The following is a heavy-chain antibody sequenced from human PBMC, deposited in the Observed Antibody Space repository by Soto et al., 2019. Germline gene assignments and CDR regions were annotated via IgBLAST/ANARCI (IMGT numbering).Heavy chain of an antibody. Sequence: QVQLVESGGGVVQPGRSLRLSCAASGFSFSTYGMHWVRQAPGKGLEWVAVIWDDGTNKYYADSVKGRFTISRDNSKNTLYLQMNSLRAEDTAVYYCVRDLREDGCSSSSCFHFNYWGQGTLVTVCS. D-gene: IGHD2-2*01. CDR1: GFSFSTYG. J-gene: IGHJ4*02. CDR2: IWDDGTNK. CDR3: VRDLREDGCSSSSCFHFNY. V-gene: IGHV3-33*01.